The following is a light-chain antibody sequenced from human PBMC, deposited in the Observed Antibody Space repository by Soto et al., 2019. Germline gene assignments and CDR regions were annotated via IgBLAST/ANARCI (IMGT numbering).Light chain of an antibody. V-gene: IGKV1-9*01. CDR1: QDMSSY. CDR3: QGLNDYPIT. CDR2: AAS. Sequence: DIQLTQSPSFLSASVVERVTITCRASQDMSSYLAWYQQKPGEAPKFLIYAASTLRGGVPSRFSGSASGTEFTLTISSLQPEDFATYYCQGLNDYPITFGQGTRLEIK. J-gene: IGKJ5*01.